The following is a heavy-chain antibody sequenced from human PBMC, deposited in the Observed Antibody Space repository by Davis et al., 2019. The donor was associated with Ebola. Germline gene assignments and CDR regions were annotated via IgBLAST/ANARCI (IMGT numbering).Heavy chain of an antibody. Sequence: ASVKVSCKASGYTFTSYAMHWVRQAPGQRLEWMGWINAGNGNTKYSQKFQGRVTITRDTSASTVYMELSSLRSEDTAVYYCARDETYYYGSGSPLFGYWGQGTLVTVSS. CDR1: GYTFTSYA. CDR3: ARDETYYYGSGSPLFGY. D-gene: IGHD3-10*01. V-gene: IGHV1-3*01. J-gene: IGHJ4*02. CDR2: INAGNGNT.